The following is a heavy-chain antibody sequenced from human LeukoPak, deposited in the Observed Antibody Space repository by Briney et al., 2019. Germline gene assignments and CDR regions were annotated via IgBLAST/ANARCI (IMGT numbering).Heavy chain of an antibody. CDR1: GFTISNQL. J-gene: IGHJ4*02. V-gene: IGHV3-7*01. CDR2: INKDESKK. Sequence: GGSLRLSCEASGFTISNQLMSWVRQAPGKGLEWVAKINKDESKKDYVDSVKGRFPISRDNARNSLYLQMNSLRVEDTAVYYCARDEVTYWGQGTLVTVSS. CDR3: ARDEVTY.